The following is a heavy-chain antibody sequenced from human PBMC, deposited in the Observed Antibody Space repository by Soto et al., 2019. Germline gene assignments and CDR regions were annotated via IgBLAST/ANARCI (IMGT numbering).Heavy chain of an antibody. Sequence: GGSLRLSCAASGFTFSSYAMHWVRQAPGKGLEWVAVISYDGSNKYYADSVKGRFTISRDNSKNTLYLQMNSLRAEDTAVYYCARDSRTIFGVVIHFEYWGQGTLVTVSS. J-gene: IGHJ4*02. CDR3: ARDSRTIFGVVIHFEY. CDR2: ISYDGSNK. V-gene: IGHV3-30-3*01. CDR1: GFTFSSYA. D-gene: IGHD3-3*01.